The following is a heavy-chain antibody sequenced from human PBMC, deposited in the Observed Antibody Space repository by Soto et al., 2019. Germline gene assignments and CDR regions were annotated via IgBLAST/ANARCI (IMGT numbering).Heavy chain of an antibody. V-gene: IGHV1-8*01. J-gene: IGHJ6*03. CDR2: MNPNSGNT. CDR1: GYTFTSYD. Sequence: ASVKVSCKASGYTFTSYDINWVRQATGQGLGWMGWMNPNSGNTGYAQKFQGRVTMTRNTSISTAYMELSSLRSEDTAVYYCARETGGRSDIVVVPAAMASLYYYYMDVWGEGTTVTVSS. D-gene: IGHD2-2*01. CDR3: ARETGGRSDIVVVPAAMASLYYYYMDV.